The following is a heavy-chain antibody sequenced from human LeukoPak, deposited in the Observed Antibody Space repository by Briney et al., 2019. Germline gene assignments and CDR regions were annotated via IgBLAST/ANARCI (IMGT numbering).Heavy chain of an antibody. J-gene: IGHJ4*02. CDR1: GYSISSGFY. CDR3: ARAPYYQDSSGYLRVYYFDY. CDR2: VYHGGST. Sequence: KASETLSLTCTVSGYSISSGFYWGWIRQPPGKGLGWIGNVYHGGSTYYNPSLKSRVIMSVDTSKNQLSLKLSSVTAADTAVYYCARAPYYQDSSGYLRVYYFDYWGQGTLVTVSS. V-gene: IGHV4-38-2*02. D-gene: IGHD3-22*01.